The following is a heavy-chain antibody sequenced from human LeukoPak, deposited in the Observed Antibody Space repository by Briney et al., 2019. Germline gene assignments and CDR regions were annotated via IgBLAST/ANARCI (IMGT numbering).Heavy chain of an antibody. V-gene: IGHV3-23*01. CDR3: ANGYAVTDSADAFDI. D-gene: IGHD2-15*01. CDR2: ISGSGGST. CDR1: GFTFSSYA. Sequence: LSGGSLRLSCAASGFTFSSYAMSWVRQAPGKGLEWVSAISGSGGSTYYADSVKGRFTISRDNSKNTLYLQMNSLRAEDTAVYYCANGYAVTDSADAFDIWGQGTMVTVSS. J-gene: IGHJ3*02.